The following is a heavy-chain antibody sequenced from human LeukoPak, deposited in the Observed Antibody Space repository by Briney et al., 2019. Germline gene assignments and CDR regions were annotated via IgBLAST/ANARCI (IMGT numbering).Heavy chain of an antibody. CDR1: GGSFSGYY. CDR2: INHSGST. CDR3: ARAHGSSSRIYYYYYMDV. J-gene: IGHJ6*03. V-gene: IGHV4-34*01. D-gene: IGHD6-6*01. Sequence: ETLSLTCAVYGGSFSGYYWSWIRQPPGKGLEWVGEINHSGSTNYNPSLKSRVTISVDTSKNQFSLKLSSVTAADTAVYYCARAHGSSSRIYYYYYMDVWGKGTTVTVSS.